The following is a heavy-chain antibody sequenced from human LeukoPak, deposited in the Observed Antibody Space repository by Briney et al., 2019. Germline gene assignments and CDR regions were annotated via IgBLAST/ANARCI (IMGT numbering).Heavy chain of an antibody. D-gene: IGHD3-10*01. Sequence: PSETLSLTCTVSGGSISSSSYYWGWIRQPPGKGLEWIGSIYYSGSTYYNPSLKSRVTISVDTSKNQFSLKLSSVTAADTAVYYCARIAVRGVTVDYWGQGTLVTVSS. V-gene: IGHV4-39*01. CDR2: IYYSGST. CDR3: ARIAVRGVTVDY. J-gene: IGHJ4*02. CDR1: GGSISSSSYY.